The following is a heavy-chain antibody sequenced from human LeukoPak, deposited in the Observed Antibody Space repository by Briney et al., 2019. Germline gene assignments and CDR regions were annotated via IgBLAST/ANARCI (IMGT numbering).Heavy chain of an antibody. CDR1: GGSFSGYY. D-gene: IGHD6-19*01. V-gene: IGHV4-34*01. CDR2: ISHTGSA. CDR3: ARSASPKAVAGTNWFDP. J-gene: IGHJ5*02. Sequence: SETLSLTCAVYGGSFSGYYWNWIRQPPGKGLEWLGEISHTGSANYNPSLESRATISVDTSKNQFSLKLSSVTAADTAVYYCARSASPKAVAGTNWFDPWGQGTLVTVSS.